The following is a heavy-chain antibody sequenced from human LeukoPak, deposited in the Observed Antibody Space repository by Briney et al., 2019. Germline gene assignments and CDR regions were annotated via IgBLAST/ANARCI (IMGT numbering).Heavy chain of an antibody. D-gene: IGHD3-22*01. CDR1: GCTFSSYA. CDR2: IIPIFGTA. V-gene: IGHV1-69*13. Sequence: SVKVCCKASGCTFSSYAMSWVRQAPGQRLEWLGGIIPIFGTANYAQKFQRRVTVTADESTSTAYMELSSLRSEDTAVYYCARVITYYYDSSGYDDAFDIWGQGTMVTVSS. J-gene: IGHJ3*02. CDR3: ARVITYYYDSSGYDDAFDI.